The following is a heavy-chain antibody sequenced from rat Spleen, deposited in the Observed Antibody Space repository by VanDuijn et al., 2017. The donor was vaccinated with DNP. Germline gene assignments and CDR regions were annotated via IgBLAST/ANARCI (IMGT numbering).Heavy chain of an antibody. J-gene: IGHJ2*01. CDR2: IGSPAYAP. CDR3: ARRGYYGYNTFDY. CDR1: GFTFSDYY. D-gene: IGHD1-9*01. V-gene: IGHV5-22*01. Sequence: EVQLVESGGGLVQPGRSLKLSCAASGFTFSDYYMAWVRQAPTRGLEWVAYIGSPAYAPYYADSVKGRFTISRDNAKSTLYLQMNSLRSEDTATYYCARRGYYGYNTFDYWGQGVMVTVSS.